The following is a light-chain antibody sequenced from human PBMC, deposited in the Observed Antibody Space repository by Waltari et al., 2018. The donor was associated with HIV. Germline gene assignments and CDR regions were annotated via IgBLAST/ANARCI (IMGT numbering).Light chain of an antibody. CDR3: RAWGSNTAV. J-gene: IGLJ2*01. CDR1: KLGDKY. CDR2: EDK. V-gene: IGLV3-1*01. Sequence: SYELTQPPSVSVSPGQTASVTCSADKLGDKYVSWYQQKPGQSPVVVIYEDKKRPSGIPERFSGSNSGNTATLTIRGTQAMDEADYYCRAWGSNTAVFGGGTKLTVL.